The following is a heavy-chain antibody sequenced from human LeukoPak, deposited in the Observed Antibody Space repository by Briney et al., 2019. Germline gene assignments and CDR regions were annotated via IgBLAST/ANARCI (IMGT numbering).Heavy chain of an antibody. J-gene: IGHJ4*02. Sequence: GGSLRLPCAASGFTFSTYWMHWVRQAPGKGLVWISRIHSDGRSTSYADSVNGRFTISRDNAKNTLYLQMNSLRAEDTAVYYCARERPGNTAIDYWGQGTLVTVSS. D-gene: IGHD5-18*01. CDR3: ARERPGNTAIDY. CDR1: GFTFSTYW. CDR2: IHSDGRST. V-gene: IGHV3-74*01.